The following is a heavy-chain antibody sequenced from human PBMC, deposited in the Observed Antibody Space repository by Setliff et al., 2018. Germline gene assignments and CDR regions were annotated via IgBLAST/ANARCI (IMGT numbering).Heavy chain of an antibody. CDR1: GGSFSGYY. CDR3: ARLGYRGDLDY. J-gene: IGHJ4*02. Sequence: SETLSLTCAVYGGSFSGYYWSWIRQPPGKGLEWLGEINHSGSTNCNPSLKSRVSISVDTSKNQFSLKLSSVTAADTAVYYCARLGYRGDLDYWGQGTLVTVSS. V-gene: IGHV4-34*01. D-gene: IGHD5-12*01. CDR2: INHSGST.